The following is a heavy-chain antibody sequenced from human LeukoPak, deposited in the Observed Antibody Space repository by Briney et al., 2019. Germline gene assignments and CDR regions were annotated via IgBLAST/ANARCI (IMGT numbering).Heavy chain of an antibody. J-gene: IGHJ4*02. CDR2: IYYTGST. V-gene: IGHV4-59*01. D-gene: IGHD2-2*01. CDR3: ARVYQSAEYYFDY. CDR1: GGSIDSYY. Sequence: SETLSLTCTVSGGSIDSYYWSWIRQPPGKGLEWIGYIYYTGSTEYHPSPKRRVTTSLDTSKNQFSLKLTSVTAADTAVYYCARVYQSAEYYFDYWGQGNLVSVSS.